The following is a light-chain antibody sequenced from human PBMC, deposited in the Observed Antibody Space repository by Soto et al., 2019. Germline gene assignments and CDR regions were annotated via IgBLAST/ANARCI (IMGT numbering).Light chain of an antibody. CDR3: QQSYRTPIT. V-gene: IGKV1-39*01. Sequence: DIQMTQSPSSLSASVGDRDTITCRASRSISTYLNWFQQRPGKAPKVLIYDASSLQSGVPSRFSGSGSWTDFTLIISSLQPEDFATYYCQQSYRTPITFGQGTRLEIK. CDR2: DAS. J-gene: IGKJ5*01. CDR1: RSISTY.